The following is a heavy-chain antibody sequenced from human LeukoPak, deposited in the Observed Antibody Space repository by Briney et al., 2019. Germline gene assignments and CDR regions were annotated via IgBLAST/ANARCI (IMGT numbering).Heavy chain of an antibody. D-gene: IGHD4-23*01. V-gene: IGHV3-53*01. CDR2: IYSGGST. CDR3: ARATTVVTLDY. Sequence: GSLRLSCAASGFTVSSNYMSWVRQAPGKGLQWVSVIYSGGSTYYADSVKGRFTISRDNSKNTLYLQMNSLRAEDTAVYYCARATTVVTLDYWGQGTLVTVSS. CDR1: GFTVSSNY. J-gene: IGHJ4*02.